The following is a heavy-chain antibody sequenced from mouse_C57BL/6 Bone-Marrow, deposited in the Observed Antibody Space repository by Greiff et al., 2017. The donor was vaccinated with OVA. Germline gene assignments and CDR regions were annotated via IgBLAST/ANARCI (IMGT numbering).Heavy chain of an antibody. CDR3: APFITTVVAWAMDY. D-gene: IGHD1-1*01. CDR1: GYTFTSYD. Sequence: QVQLQQSGPELVKPGASVKLSCKASGYTFTSYDINWVKQRPGQGLEWIGWIYPRDGSTTYNEKFKGKATLTVDTSSSTAYMELHSLTSEDSAVYFCAPFITTVVAWAMDYWGQGTSVTVSS. J-gene: IGHJ4*01. V-gene: IGHV1-85*01. CDR2: IYPRDGST.